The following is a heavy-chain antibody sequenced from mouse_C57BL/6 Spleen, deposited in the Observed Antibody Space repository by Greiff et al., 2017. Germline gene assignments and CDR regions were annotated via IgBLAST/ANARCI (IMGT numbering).Heavy chain of an antibody. CDR2: IDPSDSYT. Sequence: QVQLQQPGAELVMPGASVKLSCKASGYTFTSYWMHWVKQRPGQGLEWIGEIDPSDSYTNYNQKFKGKSTLTVDKSSSTAYMQLSSLTSEDSAVYYCARRAFYDGYFMDYWGQGTSVTVSS. J-gene: IGHJ4*01. CDR3: ARRAFYDGYFMDY. V-gene: IGHV1-69*01. CDR1: GYTFTSYW. D-gene: IGHD2-3*01.